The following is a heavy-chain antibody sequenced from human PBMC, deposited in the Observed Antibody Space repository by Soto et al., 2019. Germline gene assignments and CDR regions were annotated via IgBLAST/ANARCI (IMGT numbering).Heavy chain of an antibody. D-gene: IGHD3-3*01. V-gene: IGHV4-34*01. CDR2: INHTGGT. CDR1: CESVNGYY. J-gene: IGHJ5*02. Sequence: SEPLYLTCEVSCESVNGYYWNWIRQPPGKGLEWIGEINHTGGTHYNPSLKSRVTMSVDTSKNQCSLRLSSVTAADTAIYQCANRRKVFGWRIPPGDPWGHGTLVTV. CDR3: ANRRKVFGWRIPPGDP.